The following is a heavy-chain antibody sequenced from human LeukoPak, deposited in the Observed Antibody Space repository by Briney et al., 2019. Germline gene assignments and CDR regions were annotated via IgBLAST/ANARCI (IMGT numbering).Heavy chain of an antibody. CDR3: AKDAVGYSYGYYFDY. CDR1: GFTFSSYA. V-gene: IGHV3-23*01. D-gene: IGHD5-18*01. J-gene: IGHJ4*02. Sequence: PGGSLRLSCAASGFTFSSYAMSWVRQAPGKGLEWVSAISGSGGSTYYADSVKGRFTTSRDNSKNTLYLQMNSLRAEDTAVYYCAKDAVGYSYGYYFDYWGQGTLVTVSS. CDR2: ISGSGGST.